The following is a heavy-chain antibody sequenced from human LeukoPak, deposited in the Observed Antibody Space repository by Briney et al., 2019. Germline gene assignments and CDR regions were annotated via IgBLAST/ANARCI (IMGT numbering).Heavy chain of an antibody. CDR3: ARSYIGSEHYMDV. CDR1: GGSFSGYY. D-gene: IGHD1-26*01. CDR2: INHSGST. V-gene: IGHV4-34*01. Sequence: SETLSLTCAVYGGSFSGYYWSWIRQPPGKGLEWIGEINHSGSTNYNPSLKSRVTISVDTSKNRFSLKLSSETAADTAVYYCARSYIGSEHYMDVWGKGTTVTVSS. J-gene: IGHJ6*03.